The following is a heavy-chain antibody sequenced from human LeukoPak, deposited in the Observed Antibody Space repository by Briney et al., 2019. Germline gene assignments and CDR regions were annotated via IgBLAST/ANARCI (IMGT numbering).Heavy chain of an antibody. D-gene: IGHD2-2*01. CDR3: TRGLGYCTSTTCYDPLSAFDI. CDR2: IYYSGST. CDR1: GGSISSGGYY. V-gene: IGHV4-31*03. J-gene: IGHJ3*02. Sequence: SQTLSLTCTVSGGSISSGGYYWSWIRQHPGKGLEWIGYIYYSGSTYYNPSLKSRVIISIDTSKNQFSLKMSSVTAADTAVYYCTRGLGYCTSTTCYDPLSAFDIWGQGTMVTVSS.